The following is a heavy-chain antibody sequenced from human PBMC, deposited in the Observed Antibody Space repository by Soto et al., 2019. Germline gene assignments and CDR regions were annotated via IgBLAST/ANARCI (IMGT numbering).Heavy chain of an antibody. Sequence: PSETLSLTCAVYGGSFSGYYWSWIRQPPGKGLEWIGEINHSGSTNYNPSLKSRVTISVDTSKNQFSLKLSSVTAADTAVYYCARVGSLLWSYYYYYAMDVWGQGTTVTVSS. J-gene: IGHJ6*02. CDR2: INHSGST. CDR1: GGSFSGYY. D-gene: IGHD3-10*01. V-gene: IGHV4-34*01. CDR3: ARVGSLLWSYYYYYAMDV.